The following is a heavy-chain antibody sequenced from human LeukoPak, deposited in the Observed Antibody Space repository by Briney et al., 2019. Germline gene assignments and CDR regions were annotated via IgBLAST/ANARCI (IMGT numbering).Heavy chain of an antibody. CDR3: ARGQWLQSLFDY. Sequence: GGSLRLSCAASGFTFSDYYMSWIRQAPGKGLEWVSYISSSGSTTYYADSVKGRFTISRDNSKNTLYLQMNSLRAEDTAVYYCARGQWLQSLFDYWGQGTLVTVSS. D-gene: IGHD5-24*01. CDR2: ISSSGSTT. V-gene: IGHV3-11*01. CDR1: GFTFSDYY. J-gene: IGHJ4*02.